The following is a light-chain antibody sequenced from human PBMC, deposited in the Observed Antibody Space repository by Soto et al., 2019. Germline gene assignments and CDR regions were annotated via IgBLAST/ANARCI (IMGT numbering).Light chain of an antibody. CDR2: GAS. J-gene: IGKJ4*01. Sequence: EFVLTQSPGTLSLSPGERATLSCRASQSVSSSYLAWYQQKPGQAPRILIYGASTRATGIPDRFSGSGSGTDFPLTISRLEPEDFAVYYCQQYGSSPPLTFGGGTKVEIK. V-gene: IGKV3-20*01. CDR3: QQYGSSPPLT. CDR1: QSVSSSY.